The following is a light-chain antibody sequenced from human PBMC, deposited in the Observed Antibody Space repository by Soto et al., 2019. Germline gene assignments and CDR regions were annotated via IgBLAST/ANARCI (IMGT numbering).Light chain of an antibody. CDR1: SSDVGGYNY. J-gene: IGLJ1*01. CDR3: SSYTSSSTYV. Sequence: QSVLTQPASVSGSPGQSITISCPGTSSDVGGYNYVSWYQQHPGKAPKLMIYDVSNRPSGVSNRFSGSKSGNTASLTISGLQAEDEADYYCSSYTSSSTYVVGTGTKVTV. CDR2: DVS. V-gene: IGLV2-14*01.